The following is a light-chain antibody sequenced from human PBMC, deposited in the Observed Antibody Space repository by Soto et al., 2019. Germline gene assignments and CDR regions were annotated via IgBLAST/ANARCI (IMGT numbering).Light chain of an antibody. V-gene: IGLV2-14*01. CDR1: SSDVGGYNH. CDR3: SSYTTSTTRII. J-gene: IGLJ2*01. Sequence: QSALTQPASASGSPGQSITISCTGSSSDVGGYNHVSWYQQHPGKAPKLMIYEVSNRPSGVSNRFSGSKSGNTASLTISGLQAEDEADYYCSSYTTSTTRIIFGGGTKLTVL. CDR2: EVS.